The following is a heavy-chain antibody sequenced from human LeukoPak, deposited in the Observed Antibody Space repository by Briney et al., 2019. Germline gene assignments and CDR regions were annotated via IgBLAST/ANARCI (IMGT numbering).Heavy chain of an antibody. CDR2: ISGSSGST. V-gene: IGHV3-23*01. CDR1: GFTFSSYA. CDR3: ASGRGYSSAAFDY. Sequence: GGALRLSCAASGFTFSSYAMSWVRQPPGKGLEWASVISGSSGSTYYADSVKGRFTIFRDNSKNTLYLQMNSLRVEDTAIYYCASGRGYSSAAFDYWGQGTLVTVSS. D-gene: IGHD6-19*01. J-gene: IGHJ4*02.